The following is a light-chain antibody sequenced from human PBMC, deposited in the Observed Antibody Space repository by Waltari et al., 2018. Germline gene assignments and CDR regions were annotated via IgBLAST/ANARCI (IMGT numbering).Light chain of an antibody. CDR1: QSVGTS. CDR2: RAS. J-gene: IGKJ1*01. CDR3: QQYDDWPRT. Sequence: EIVMTQSPASLSVSPGDRVTLSCRASQSVGTSLAWYQQRPGRAPRILVYRASTRASDIPARFSGSGSGTDFTLSISTLQSEDFAVYYCQQYDDWPRTFGQGTKVEIK. V-gene: IGKV3-15*01.